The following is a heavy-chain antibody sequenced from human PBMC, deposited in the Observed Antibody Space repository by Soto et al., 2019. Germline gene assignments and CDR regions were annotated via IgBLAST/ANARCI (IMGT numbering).Heavy chain of an antibody. CDR2: ISTSGSMT. V-gene: IGHV3-11*01. CDR1: GFTFSDYY. Sequence: PGGSLRLSCAASGFTFSDYYMSWIRLAPGKGLEWLSSISTSGSMTYYAELVKGRFTISRDNTNNSLFLRMHSLRAEDTAVYFCGRHHYDCGSGAFDMWGQGTMVTVSS. CDR3: GRHHYDCGSGAFDM. D-gene: IGHD2-21*02. J-gene: IGHJ3*02.